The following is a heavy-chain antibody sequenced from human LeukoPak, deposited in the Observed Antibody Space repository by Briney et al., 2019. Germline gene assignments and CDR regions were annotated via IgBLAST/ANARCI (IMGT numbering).Heavy chain of an antibody. D-gene: IGHD6-13*01. CDR2: IIPIFGTA. Sequence: ASVKVSCKASGYTFTSYAISWVRQAPGQGLESMGGIIPIFGTANYAQKFQGRVTITADESTSTAYMELSSLRSEDTAVYYCARVEYSSSGLFDYWGQGALVTLSS. CDR3: ARVEYSSSGLFDY. CDR1: GYTFTSYA. V-gene: IGHV1-69*13. J-gene: IGHJ4*02.